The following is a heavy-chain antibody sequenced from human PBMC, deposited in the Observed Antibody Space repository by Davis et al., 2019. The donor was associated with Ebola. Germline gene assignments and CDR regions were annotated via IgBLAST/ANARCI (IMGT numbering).Heavy chain of an antibody. CDR3: ARMVQGVIDYYYGMDV. CDR2: ILPIFGTA. J-gene: IGHJ6*02. V-gene: IGHV1-69*13. Sequence: AASVQVSCKASGYTFTSYVINWVRQATGQGLEWMGGILPIFGTANYAQKFQGRVTITADESTSTAYMELSSLRSEDTAVYYCARMVQGVIDYYYGMDVWGQGTTVTVSS. CDR1: GYTFTSYV. D-gene: IGHD3-10*01.